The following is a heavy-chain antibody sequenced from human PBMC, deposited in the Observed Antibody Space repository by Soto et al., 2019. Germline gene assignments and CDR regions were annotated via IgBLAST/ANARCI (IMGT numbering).Heavy chain of an antibody. J-gene: IGHJ4*02. V-gene: IGHV4-59*08. CDR1: GGSLSNYY. CDR3: AGMFWFGDLLFDY. Sequence: SETLSLTCTVSGGSLSNYYWNWIRQPPGKAQEWIAYIYYSGSTNYNPSLKSRVTMSLDTSKNQYSLRLSSVTAADTALYFCAGMFWFGDLLFDYWGPGTLVTVSS. D-gene: IGHD3-10*01. CDR2: IYYSGST.